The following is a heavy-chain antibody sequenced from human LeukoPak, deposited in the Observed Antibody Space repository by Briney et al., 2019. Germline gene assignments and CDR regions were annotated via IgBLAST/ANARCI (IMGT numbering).Heavy chain of an antibody. V-gene: IGHV3-48*04. CDR3: ARDHRYAFDN. J-gene: IGHJ4*02. Sequence: GGSLRLSCAASGFTFIDYSMNWVRQAPGKGLEWISYVGISSGNTKYADSVKGRFTISGDSAKNSVFLQMNSLRVEDTAVYSCARDHRYAFDNWGQGTLVTVSS. CDR1: GFTFIDYS. CDR2: VGISSGNT. D-gene: IGHD5-12*01.